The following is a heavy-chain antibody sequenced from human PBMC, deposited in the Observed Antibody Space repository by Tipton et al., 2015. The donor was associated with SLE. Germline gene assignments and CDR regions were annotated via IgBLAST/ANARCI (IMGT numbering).Heavy chain of an antibody. J-gene: IGHJ4*02. Sequence: LRLSCTVSGGSISSGGYYWSWIRQPPGKGLEWIGSIYYSGTTYYNPSLESRVTISADTSKNQFSLDQRSVTAADTAVYFCARGPQDFDYWGQGTLVTVSS. V-gene: IGHV4-31*03. CDR3: ARGPQDFDY. CDR2: IYYSGTT. CDR1: GGSISSGGYY.